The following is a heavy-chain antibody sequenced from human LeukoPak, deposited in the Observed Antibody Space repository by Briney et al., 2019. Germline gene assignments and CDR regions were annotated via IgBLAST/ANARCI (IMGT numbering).Heavy chain of an antibody. D-gene: IGHD3-22*01. V-gene: IGHV4-59*13. CDR2: ISNSGST. CDR1: GGSISSYY. Sequence: SETLSLTCTVSGGSISSYYWSWIRQTPGEGLEWIGYISNSGSTNYNPSLKSRVTISVDTSKNQFSLKLSSVTAADTAVYYCARGYYDSSGYYYHFDYWGQGTLVTVSS. CDR3: ARGYYDSSGYYYHFDY. J-gene: IGHJ4*02.